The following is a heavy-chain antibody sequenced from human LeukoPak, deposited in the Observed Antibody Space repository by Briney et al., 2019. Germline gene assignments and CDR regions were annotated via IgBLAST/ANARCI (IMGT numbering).Heavy chain of an antibody. CDR1: GFIFDDFG. V-gene: IGHV3-20*04. D-gene: IGHD1-1*01. CDR3: TRDETGIDY. Sequence: LGGSLRLSCAASGFIFDDFGMTWVRQAPGKGLEWVSSINWNGDITPYADSVKGRFTISRDNAKNALYLQMNSLRPEDTALYFCTRDETGIDYWGQGTLVTVSS. CDR2: INWNGDIT. J-gene: IGHJ4*02.